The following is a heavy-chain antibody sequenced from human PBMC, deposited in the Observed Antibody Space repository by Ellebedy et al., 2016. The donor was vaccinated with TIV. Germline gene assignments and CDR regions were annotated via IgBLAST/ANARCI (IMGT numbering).Heavy chain of an antibody. V-gene: IGHV3-23*01. D-gene: IGHD4-17*01. CDR1: GFIFSNYV. CDR3: AKSLYYGDSASYVFDY. J-gene: IGHJ4*02. Sequence: GESLKISCAASGFIFSNYVMIWVRQAPGEGLEWVSSISTSGGKTYYADFVRGRFTISRDNSKNTLYLQMNSLRAEDTAVYYCAKSLYYGDSASYVFDYWGLGTLVTVSS. CDR2: ISTSGGKT.